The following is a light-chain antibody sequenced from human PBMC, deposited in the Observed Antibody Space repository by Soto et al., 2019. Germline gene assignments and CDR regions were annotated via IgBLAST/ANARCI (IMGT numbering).Light chain of an antibody. CDR3: VAWDDSLNGWV. CDR2: YDD. CDR1: SSNIGSNA. Sequence: QSVLTQPPSVSGAPRQRVTLSCSGGSSNIGSNAVHWYQQLPGKVPKLLIYYDDILPSGVSGRFSGSKSGTSASLAISGLQSEDEADYYCVAWDDSLNGWVFGGGTKLTVL. J-gene: IGLJ3*02. V-gene: IGLV1-36*01.